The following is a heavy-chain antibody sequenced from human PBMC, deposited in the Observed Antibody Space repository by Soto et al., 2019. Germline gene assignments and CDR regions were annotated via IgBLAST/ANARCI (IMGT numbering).Heavy chain of an antibody. Sequence: QLQLQESGPGLVKPSETLSLTCTVSGGSISSSGYYWGWIRQPPGKGLEWIGTIYYSGSTYYNPSLKSRVPISVDTPKNQFSLKLSSVTAADTAVYYCATSNWFDPWGQGTLVTVSS. J-gene: IGHJ5*02. CDR2: IYYSGST. CDR1: GGSISSSGYY. CDR3: ATSNWFDP. V-gene: IGHV4-39*01.